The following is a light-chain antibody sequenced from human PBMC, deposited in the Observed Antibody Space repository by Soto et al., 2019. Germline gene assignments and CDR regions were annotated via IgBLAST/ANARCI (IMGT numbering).Light chain of an antibody. CDR3: CSYAGSNNFV. CDR2: DVT. V-gene: IGLV2-8*01. Sequence: QSALTQPPSASGSPGQSVTISCTGTSGDVGAYNSVSWYQQHPAKAPKLIISDVTQRPSGVPDRFSGSRSGSTASLTVSWLQAEDEADYYCCSYAGSNNFVFGTVTKLTVL. J-gene: IGLJ1*01. CDR1: SGDVGAYNS.